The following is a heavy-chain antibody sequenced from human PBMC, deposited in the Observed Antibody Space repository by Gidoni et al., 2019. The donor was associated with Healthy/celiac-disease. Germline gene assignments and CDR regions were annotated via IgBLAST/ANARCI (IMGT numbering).Heavy chain of an antibody. D-gene: IGHD3-3*01. V-gene: IGHV3-49*03. CDR1: GFTFGDSA. CDR3: TRNPIFGVVRAFDY. CDR2: VRSKAYGGTT. J-gene: IGHJ4*02. Sequence: EVQLVASGGGLVQPGRSLILSCTASGFTFGDSAMSWFRQAPGKGLEWVGFVRSKAYGGTTEYAASVKGRFTISRDDSKSIAYLKMKSLKTEDTAVYYCTRNPIFGVVRAFDYWGQGTLVTASS.